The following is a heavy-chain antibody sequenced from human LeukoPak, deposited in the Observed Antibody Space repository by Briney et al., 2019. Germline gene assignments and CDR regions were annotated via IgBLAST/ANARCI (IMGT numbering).Heavy chain of an antibody. J-gene: IGHJ4*02. V-gene: IGHV3-48*03. D-gene: IGHD2/OR15-2a*01. CDR2: ISSSGSTI. CDR3: GREGQYFLL. CDR1: GFTFSSYE. Sequence: PGGSLRLSCAASGFTFSSYEMNWVRQAPGKGLEWVSYISSSGSTIYYADSVKGRFTISRDNAKNSLYLQMNSLRAEDTAVYYCGREGQYFLLWGQGTLVTVSS.